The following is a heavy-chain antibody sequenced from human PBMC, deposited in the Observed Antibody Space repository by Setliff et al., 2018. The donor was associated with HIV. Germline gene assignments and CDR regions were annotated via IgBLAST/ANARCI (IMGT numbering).Heavy chain of an antibody. V-gene: IGHV3-48*01. Sequence: PGGSLRLSCAASGFTFSSYSMSWVRQAPGKGLEWVSYITSSSDTIYYADSVKGRFTISRDNARNSLYLQMNSLRAEDTAVYYCARASFPRYCSITSCFEKGWFDPWGQGTLVTVPS. CDR3: ARASFPRYCSITSCFEKGWFDP. D-gene: IGHD2-2*01. CDR1: GFTFSSYS. CDR2: ITSSSDTI. J-gene: IGHJ5*02.